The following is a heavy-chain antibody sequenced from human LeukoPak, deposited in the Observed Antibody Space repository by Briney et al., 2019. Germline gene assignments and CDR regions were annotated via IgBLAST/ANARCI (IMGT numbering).Heavy chain of an antibody. CDR1: GGSISSSSYY. CDR2: IYYSGST. Sequence: SETLSLTCTVSGGSISSSSYYWGWIRQPPGKGLEWIGSIYYSGSTYYNPSLKSRVTISVDTSKNQISLKLSSVTAADTAVYYCARHLRRLQLRPYFDYWGQGTLVTVSS. CDR3: ARHLRRLQLRPYFDY. D-gene: IGHD5-18*01. J-gene: IGHJ4*02. V-gene: IGHV4-39*01.